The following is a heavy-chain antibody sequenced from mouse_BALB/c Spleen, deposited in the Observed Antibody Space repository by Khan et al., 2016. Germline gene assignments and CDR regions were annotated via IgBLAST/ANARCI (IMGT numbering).Heavy chain of an antibody. CDR2: INTYTGEA. CDR3: ARKADSITTLVATDYDMDY. D-gene: IGHD1-1*01. J-gene: IGHJ4*01. Sequence: QIQLVQSGPELKKPGETVKISCKASGYTFTKYGMNWVKQAPGKGLKWMGWINTYTGEATYADDFKGRFAFSLETSASSAYLQINNLKNEDMATYFFARKADSITTLVATDYDMDYWGQGTSVTVSS. CDR1: GYTFTKYG. V-gene: IGHV9-1*02.